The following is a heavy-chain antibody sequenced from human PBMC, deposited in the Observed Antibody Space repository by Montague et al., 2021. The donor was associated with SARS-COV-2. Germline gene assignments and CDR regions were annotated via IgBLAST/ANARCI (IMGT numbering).Heavy chain of an antibody. V-gene: IGHV4-59*13. J-gene: IGHJ4*02. CDR1: GDSLSIYY. D-gene: IGHD6-19*01. Sequence: SETLSLTCTVSGDSLSIYYWSWIRQPPGKGLEWIGYVYYSGSTNYNPSLKSRVTISVDTPKNQFSLKLMSVTAADTAVYYCARGERGAWYNHYFDYWGQGALGTVSS. CDR3: ARGERGAWYNHYFDY. CDR2: VYYSGST.